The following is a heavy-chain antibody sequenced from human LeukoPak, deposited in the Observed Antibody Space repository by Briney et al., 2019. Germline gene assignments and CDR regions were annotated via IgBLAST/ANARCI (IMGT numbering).Heavy chain of an antibody. D-gene: IGHD6-19*01. CDR1: GFTFCSYW. V-gene: IGHV3-7*03. Sequence: SGGSLRLSWAASGFTFCSYWMSWVRQAPGKGLEWVANIKQDGSEKYYVDSVTGRFTISRDNAKNSLYLQLNSLRAEDTAIYYCARGGIPGIAVNWGQGTLVTVSS. CDR2: IKQDGSEK. CDR3: ARGGIPGIAVN. J-gene: IGHJ4*02.